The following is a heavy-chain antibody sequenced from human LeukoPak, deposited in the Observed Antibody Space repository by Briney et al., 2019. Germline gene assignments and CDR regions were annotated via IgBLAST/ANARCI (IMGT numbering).Heavy chain of an antibody. J-gene: IGHJ3*02. Sequence: PGGSLRLSCAASGFTFSSYWIHWVRQPHGKGLVWVSRISGDGSNTNYADSVKGRFTISRDNAKNTLYLQMDSLRAEDTAVYYCASAVADTRNAFDIRGRGTTVTVSS. V-gene: IGHV3-74*01. CDR1: GFTFSSYW. D-gene: IGHD6-19*01. CDR2: ISGDGSNT. CDR3: ASAVADTRNAFDI.